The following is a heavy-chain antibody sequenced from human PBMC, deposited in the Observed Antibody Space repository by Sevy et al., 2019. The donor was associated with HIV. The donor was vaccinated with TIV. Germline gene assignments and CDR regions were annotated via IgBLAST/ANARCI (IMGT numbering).Heavy chain of an antibody. J-gene: IGHJ4*02. CDR2: IFTTGSS. CDR3: AGVRWVSLFAF. CDR1: GGSISSGGYY. V-gene: IGHV4-61*02. Sequence: SETLSLTCTVSGGSISSGGYYWSWLRQPAGKGLEWIGRIFTTGSSNYNSSLGGRVTMSVDPSKNQFSLKLTSVTAADTAVYYCAGVRWVSLFAFWGQGTLVTDSS. D-gene: IGHD3-16*02.